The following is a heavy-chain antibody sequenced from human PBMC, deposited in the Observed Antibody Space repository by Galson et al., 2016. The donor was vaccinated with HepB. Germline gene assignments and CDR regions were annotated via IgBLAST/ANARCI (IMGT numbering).Heavy chain of an antibody. D-gene: IGHD3-22*01. Sequence: SLRLSCAASGLTFTGYAIHWVRQAPGKGLEWVAVISYDGSNKYYADSVKGRFTISRDDSKNTLYLQMNSLRAEDTAVYYCASGYYYDSSGYYSDFWGQGTLVTVSS. CDR1: GLTFTGYA. CDR3: ASGYYYDSSGYYSDF. CDR2: ISYDGSNK. J-gene: IGHJ4*02. V-gene: IGHV3-30*04.